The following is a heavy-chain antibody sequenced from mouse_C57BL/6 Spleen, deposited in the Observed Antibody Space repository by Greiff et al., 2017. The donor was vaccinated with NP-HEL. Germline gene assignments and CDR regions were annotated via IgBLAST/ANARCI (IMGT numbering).Heavy chain of an antibody. J-gene: IGHJ2*01. CDR2: IYPGDGDT. CDR1: GYAFSSSW. V-gene: IGHV1-82*01. Sequence: QVHVKQSGPELVKPGASVKISCKASGYAFSSSWMNWVKQRPGKGLEWIGRIYPGDGDTNYNGKFKGKATLTADKSSSTAYMQLSSLTSEDSAVYFCAREETTVAYFDYWGQGTTLTVSS. D-gene: IGHD1-1*01. CDR3: AREETTVAYFDY.